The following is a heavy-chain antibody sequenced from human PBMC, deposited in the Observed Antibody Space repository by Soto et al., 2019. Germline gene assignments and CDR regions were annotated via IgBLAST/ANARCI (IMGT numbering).Heavy chain of an antibody. V-gene: IGHV1-46*01. CDR3: ARDLGVVPPHDAFDI. J-gene: IGHJ3*02. D-gene: IGHD2-15*01. CDR1: GYTFTSYY. Sequence: GASVKVSCKASGYTFTSYYMHCVLQAPLQGLEWMGIINPSGGSTSYAQKFQGRVTMTRDTSTSTVYMELSSLRSEDTAVYYCARDLGVVPPHDAFDIWGQGTMVTVSS. CDR2: INPSGGST.